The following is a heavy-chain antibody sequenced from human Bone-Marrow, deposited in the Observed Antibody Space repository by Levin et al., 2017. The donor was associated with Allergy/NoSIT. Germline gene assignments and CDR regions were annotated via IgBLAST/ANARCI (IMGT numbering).Heavy chain of an antibody. Sequence: LSLTCAASGFTFRNYDMHWVRQAPGKGLEWVSVFDTAGDRYYAGSVKGRFTISRENAENSFYLQMSRLRAEDTAVYYCSRASRQDGMDVWGQGTTVTVSS. D-gene: IGHD2-2*01. J-gene: IGHJ6*02. V-gene: IGHV3-13*01. CDR2: FDTAGDR. CDR1: GFTFRNYD. CDR3: SRASRQDGMDV.